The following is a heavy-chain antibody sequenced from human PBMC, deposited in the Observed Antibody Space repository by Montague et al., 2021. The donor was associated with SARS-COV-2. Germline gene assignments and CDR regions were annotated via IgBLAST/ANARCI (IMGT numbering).Heavy chain of an antibody. J-gene: IGHJ5*02. V-gene: IGHV4-39*01. CDR2: VYYSGST. Sequence: SETLSLTCPVSGDSIRSGGYYWGWIRQPPGKGLEWIGTVYYSGSTNYNLSLKSRVTMPVDTSKNQFSLELRSVTAADTAVYYCARLGFVELWLNLGWFDPWGQGTLVTVSS. CDR3: ARLGFVELWLNLGWFDP. D-gene: IGHD3-16*02. CDR1: GDSIRSGGYY.